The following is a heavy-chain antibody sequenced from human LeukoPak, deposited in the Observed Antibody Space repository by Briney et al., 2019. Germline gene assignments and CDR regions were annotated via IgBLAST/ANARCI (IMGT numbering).Heavy chain of an antibody. Sequence: GGSLRLSCAASGFNFTNAWMTWVPQAPGKGLEGVGRIKSETDGGTIHYGAPVKGRFIISRDDSKNTVGLQMNSLKTADTGVYYCTTSIVGTTAYWGQGTLVIVSS. D-gene: IGHD1-26*01. J-gene: IGHJ4*02. CDR1: GFNFTNAW. CDR2: IKSETDGGTI. V-gene: IGHV3-15*01. CDR3: TTSIVGTTAY.